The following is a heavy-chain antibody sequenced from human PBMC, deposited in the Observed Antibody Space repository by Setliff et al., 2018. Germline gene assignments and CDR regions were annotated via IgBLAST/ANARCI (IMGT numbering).Heavy chain of an antibody. J-gene: IGHJ6*02. CDR1: GYTFTDYY. V-gene: IGHV1-69*13. Sequence: RASVKVSCKASGYTFTDYYMHWVRQAPGQGLEWMGGIIPIFGTANYAQKFQGRVTITADESTSTAYMELSSLRSEDTAVYYCARANYYDSSGHSVYGMDVWGQGTTVTVSS. CDR3: ARANYYDSSGHSVYGMDV. D-gene: IGHD3-22*01. CDR2: IIPIFGTA.